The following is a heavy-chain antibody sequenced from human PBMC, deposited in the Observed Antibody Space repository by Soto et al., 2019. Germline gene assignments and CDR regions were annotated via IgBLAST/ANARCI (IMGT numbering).Heavy chain of an antibody. Sequence: PGGSLRLSCAASGFTFDDYGMSWVRQAPGKGLEWVSGINWNGGSTGYADSVKGRFTISRDNAKNSLYLQMNSLRAEDTALYHCARGGLGYCSGGSCDAFDIWGQGTMVTVSS. V-gene: IGHV3-20*01. D-gene: IGHD2-15*01. J-gene: IGHJ3*02. CDR1: GFTFDDYG. CDR2: INWNGGST. CDR3: ARGGLGYCSGGSCDAFDI.